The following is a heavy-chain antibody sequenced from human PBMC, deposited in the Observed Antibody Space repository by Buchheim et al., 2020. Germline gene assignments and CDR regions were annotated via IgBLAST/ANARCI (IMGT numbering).Heavy chain of an antibody. Sequence: EVQLVESGGGLVKPGGSLRLSCAASGFTFSSYSMNWVRQAPGKGLEWVSSISSSSYIYYADSVKGRFTISRDNAKNSLYLQMNSLRAEDTAVYYCARGTNSLYSSGWYRENYYYYGMDVWGQGTT. CDR1: GFTFSSYS. CDR2: ISSSSYI. CDR3: ARGTNSLYSSGWYRENYYYYGMDV. J-gene: IGHJ6*02. D-gene: IGHD6-19*01. V-gene: IGHV3-21*01.